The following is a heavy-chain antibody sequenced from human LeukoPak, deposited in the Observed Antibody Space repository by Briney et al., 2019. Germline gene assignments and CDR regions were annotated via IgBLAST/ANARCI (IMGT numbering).Heavy chain of an antibody. CDR2: IKSKTDGGTT. D-gene: IGHD5-18*01. CDR1: GFTFSNAW. Sequence: PGGSLRLSCAASGFTFSNAWMSWVRQAPGKGLVWVGRIKSKTDGGTTDYAAPVKGRFTISRDDSKNTLYLQMNSLKTEDTAVYYCTTDTAMVPIDYWGQGTLVTVSS. J-gene: IGHJ4*02. V-gene: IGHV3-15*01. CDR3: TTDTAMVPIDY.